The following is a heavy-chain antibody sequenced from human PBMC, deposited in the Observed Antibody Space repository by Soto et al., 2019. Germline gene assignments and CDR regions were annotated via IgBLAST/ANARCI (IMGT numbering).Heavy chain of an antibody. CDR1: GFAFDDFA. V-gene: IGHV3-9*01. D-gene: IGHD3-9*01. J-gene: IGHJ4*02. CDR2: ISWNSGSI. CDR3: AKDNYDVLTGFSFFNY. Sequence: GGSLRLSCVASGFAFDDFAMHWVRQAPGKGLEWVSGISWNSGSIDYADSVKGRFTISRDNAKNSLYLQMNSLRAEDTALYYCAKDNYDVLTGFSFFNYWGQGTLVTVSS.